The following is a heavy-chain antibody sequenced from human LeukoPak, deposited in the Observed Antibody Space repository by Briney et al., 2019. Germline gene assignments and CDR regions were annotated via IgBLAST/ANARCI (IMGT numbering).Heavy chain of an antibody. CDR2: INPTNEKT. V-gene: IGHV1-3*01. CDR3: ARDHRTESDGYYFVNELWYFDL. CDR1: GYSFRNYG. J-gene: IGHJ2*01. D-gene: IGHD3-22*01. Sequence: ASVRVSCKASGYSFRNYGMHWVRQAPGQRLEWMGWINPTNEKTKYSEKFQGRVTISRDTGASTVYMELSSLRSEDTAVYYCARDHRTESDGYYFVNELWYFDLWGRGTLVTVSS.